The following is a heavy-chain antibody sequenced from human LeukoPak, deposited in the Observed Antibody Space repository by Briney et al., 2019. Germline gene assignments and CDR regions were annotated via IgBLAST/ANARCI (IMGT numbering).Heavy chain of an antibody. Sequence: ASVKVSCKTSGYTFTSHYIHWVRQAPGQGLEWMGIISPSGGSTTYAQKFQGRVTMTRDPSTSTVYMDLSSLRSEDTAVYYCARDFTPYSGSYLNGFDPWGQGTLVTVSS. D-gene: IGHD1-26*01. CDR2: ISPSGGST. CDR3: ARDFTPYSGSYLNGFDP. V-gene: IGHV1-46*01. CDR1: GYTFTSHY. J-gene: IGHJ5*02.